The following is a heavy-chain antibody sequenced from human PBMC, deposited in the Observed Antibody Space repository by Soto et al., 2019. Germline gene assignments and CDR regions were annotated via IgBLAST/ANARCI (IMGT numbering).Heavy chain of an antibody. CDR1: RVTLYSSA. CDR2: ISSSSGTI. D-gene: IGHD6-13*01. Sequence: PGGSMRLSCAASRVTLYSSAMAGVRQAKGKGLEWVSHISSSSGTIYYADSVKGRFTISRDNAKNSLYLQMNSLRAEDTAVYYCAVQQPTPYYYYYGMDVWGQGTTVT. CDR3: AVQQPTPYYYYYGMDV. J-gene: IGHJ6*02. V-gene: IGHV3-48*01.